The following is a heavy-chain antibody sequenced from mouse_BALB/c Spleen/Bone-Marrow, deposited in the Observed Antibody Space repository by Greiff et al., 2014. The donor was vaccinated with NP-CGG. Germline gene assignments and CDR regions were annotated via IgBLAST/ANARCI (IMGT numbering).Heavy chain of an antibody. Sequence: VQLQQSGPGLVKPSQTVSLTCTVTGISITTGNYRWSWIRQFPGNKLVWIGFIYYSGIITYNPSLTSPTTITRDTSKNQFFLEMNSLTTEDAATYYCSRAYYRYALDYWGQGTSVAVSS. CDR2: IYYSGII. V-gene: IGHV3-5*02. CDR3: SRAYYRYALDY. CDR1: GISITTGNYR. D-gene: IGHD2-14*01. J-gene: IGHJ4*01.